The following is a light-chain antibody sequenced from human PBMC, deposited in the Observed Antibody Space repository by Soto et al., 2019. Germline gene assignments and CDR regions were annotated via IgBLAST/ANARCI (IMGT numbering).Light chain of an antibody. CDR2: SAS. CDR1: RGISSW. J-gene: IGKJ4*01. V-gene: IGKV1-12*01. Sequence: DIQMTQSPSSASASVGDRVTITCRASRGISSWLGWYQQKAGKAPKLLIYSASSLQSGVSSRFSGSGSGTDFTLTISSLQPEDSATYYCQQANSFPLTFGGGTKVDIK. CDR3: QQANSFPLT.